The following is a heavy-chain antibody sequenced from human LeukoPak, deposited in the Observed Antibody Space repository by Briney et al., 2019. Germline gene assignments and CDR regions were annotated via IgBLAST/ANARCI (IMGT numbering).Heavy chain of an antibody. CDR3: ARRYCSSTSCYFGDWFDP. Sequence: SETLSLTCAVYGGSFSSYYWSWIRQPPGKGLEWIGEINHSGNTNYNPSLKSRVTISVDSSKDQFSLKLSSVTAADTAVYYCARRYCSSTSCYFGDWFDPWGQGTLVTVSS. V-gene: IGHV4-34*01. D-gene: IGHD2-2*01. J-gene: IGHJ5*02. CDR2: INHSGNT. CDR1: GGSFSSYY.